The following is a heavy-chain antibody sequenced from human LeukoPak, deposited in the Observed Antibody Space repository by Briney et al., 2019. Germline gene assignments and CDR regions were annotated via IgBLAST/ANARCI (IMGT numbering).Heavy chain of an antibody. CDR1: GFTFDDYA. D-gene: IGHD3-3*01. Sequence: AGGSLRLSCAASGFTFDDYAMHWVRHAPGKGLEWVSGISWNSGSIGYADSVKGRFTISRDNSKNTLYLQMNSLRAEDTAVYYCAKTYGSGYYYYGMDVWGQGTTVTVSS. V-gene: IGHV3-9*01. J-gene: IGHJ6*02. CDR3: AKTYGSGYYYYGMDV. CDR2: ISWNSGSI.